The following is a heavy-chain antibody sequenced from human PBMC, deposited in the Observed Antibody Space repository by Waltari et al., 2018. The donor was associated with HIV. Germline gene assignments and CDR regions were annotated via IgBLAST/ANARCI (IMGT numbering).Heavy chain of an antibody. V-gene: IGHV3-74*01. D-gene: IGHD1-7*01. J-gene: IGHJ6*02. Sequence: EVQLVESGGGLVQPGGSLRLSCAASGFTFSSYWMHWVRQAPGKGLVWVSRINSDGSSTSYADSVKGRFTISRDNAKNTLYLQMNSLRAEDTAVYYCARVRGELELRVDYYYGMDVWGQGTTVTVSS. CDR2: INSDGSST. CDR1: GFTFSSYW. CDR3: ARVRGELELRVDYYYGMDV.